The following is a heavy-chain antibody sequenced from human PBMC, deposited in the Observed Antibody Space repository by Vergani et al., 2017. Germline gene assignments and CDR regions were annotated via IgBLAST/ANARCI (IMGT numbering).Heavy chain of an antibody. J-gene: IGHJ5*02. Sequence: QVQLVQSGAEVKKPGASVKVSCKASGYTFIGYYMHWVRQAPGQGLEWMGWINPDSGGTNFAQRFQGRVPMTRDTSIRTAFMELSRRRSDDTAVYYCARATERGAVAHNWFDPWGQGTLVTVSS. CDR3: ARATERGAVAHNWFDP. D-gene: IGHD6-19*01. CDR2: INPDSGGT. V-gene: IGHV1-2*02. CDR1: GYTFIGYY.